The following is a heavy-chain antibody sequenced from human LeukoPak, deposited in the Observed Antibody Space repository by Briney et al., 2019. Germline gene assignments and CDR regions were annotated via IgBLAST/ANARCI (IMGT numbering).Heavy chain of an antibody. D-gene: IGHD3-9*01. Sequence: PSETLSLTCTVSDGSISSYYGDWIRQPAGKGLEWIGRIYSSGSTNYNPSLKTRVTMSVDTTRNQFSLKLSSVTAADTAVYYCARVGILTGSYYYMDVWGKGTTGTVSS. CDR3: ARVGILTGSYYYMDV. CDR2: IYSSGST. J-gene: IGHJ6*03. CDR1: DGSISSYY. V-gene: IGHV4-4*07.